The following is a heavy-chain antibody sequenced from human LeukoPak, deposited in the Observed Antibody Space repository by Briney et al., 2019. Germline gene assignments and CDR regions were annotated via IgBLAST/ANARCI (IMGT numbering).Heavy chain of an antibody. Sequence: GGSLRLSCAASGFTFSSYYMNWVRQAPGKGLEWVSSITGSGPYMLYADSVKHRFTISRDNTKNLLYLEMNSLRAEDTAMYFCVRDVGAVRGEVYFDYWGQGTLVTVSS. CDR2: ITGSGPYM. V-gene: IGHV3-21*06. CDR1: GFTFSSYY. D-gene: IGHD3-10*01. CDR3: VRDVGAVRGEVYFDY. J-gene: IGHJ4*02.